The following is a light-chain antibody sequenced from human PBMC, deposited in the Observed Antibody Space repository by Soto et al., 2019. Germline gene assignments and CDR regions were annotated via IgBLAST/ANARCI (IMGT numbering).Light chain of an antibody. Sequence: DIVLTQSPVTLSLSPGERATLSCRASQTVGNYLAWYQQKPGQAPRLLIYDASNRATGVPARFSGSGSGTDFTLTISSLETEDFAIYYCHQRSNRPPLTFGGGTKVEIK. CDR3: HQRSNRPPLT. CDR1: QTVGNY. V-gene: IGKV3-11*01. J-gene: IGKJ4*01. CDR2: DAS.